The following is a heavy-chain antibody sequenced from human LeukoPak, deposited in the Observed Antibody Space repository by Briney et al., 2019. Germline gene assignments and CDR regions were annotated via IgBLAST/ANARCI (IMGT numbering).Heavy chain of an antibody. J-gene: IGHJ4*02. Sequence: PSETLSLTCTVSGGSISGYYWTWIRQPPGKGLEWIGYIYYSGSTNYNPSLKSRVTLSVDTSKKQFSLKLSSVTAADTAVYYCARGLLVGNTGYYFDYWGQGTLVTVSS. CDR1: GGSISGYY. CDR3: ARGLLVGNTGYYFDY. V-gene: IGHV4-59*01. CDR2: IYYSGST. D-gene: IGHD1-26*01.